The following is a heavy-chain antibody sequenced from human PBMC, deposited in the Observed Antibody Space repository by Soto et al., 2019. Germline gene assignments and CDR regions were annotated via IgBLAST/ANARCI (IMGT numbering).Heavy chain of an antibody. D-gene: IGHD3-10*01. V-gene: IGHV3-15*01. CDR3: TSRGIFRGVSRGNDYYYYGMFV. CDR2: IKSKTDGGTT. J-gene: IGHJ6*02. CDR1: GFTFGASA. Sequence: PGGSLRLSCAASGFTFGASALQWVRQASGKGLEWLGRIKSKTDGGTTDYAAPVKGRFTISRDDSKNTLYLQMNSLKTEDTAVYYCTSRGIFRGVSRGNDYYYYGMFVCGQGTTVTVSS.